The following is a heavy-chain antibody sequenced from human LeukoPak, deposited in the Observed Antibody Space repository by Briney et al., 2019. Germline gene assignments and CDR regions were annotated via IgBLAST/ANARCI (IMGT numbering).Heavy chain of an antibody. J-gene: IGHJ3*02. D-gene: IGHD3-22*01. CDR2: ISYDGSNK. CDR1: GFTFSSYA. CDR3: AREAVHYYDSSGYLTPWGAFDI. V-gene: IGHV3-30-3*01. Sequence: GGSLRLSCAASGFTFSSYAMHWVRQAPGKGLEWVAVISYDGSNKYYADSVKGRFTISRDNSKNTLYLQMNSLRAEDTAVYYCAREAVHYYDSSGYLTPWGAFDIWGQGTMVTASS.